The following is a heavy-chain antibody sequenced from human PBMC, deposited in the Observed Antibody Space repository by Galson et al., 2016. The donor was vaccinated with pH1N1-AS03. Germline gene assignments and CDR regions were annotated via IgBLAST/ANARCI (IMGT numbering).Heavy chain of an antibody. CDR2: INPNNGVT. J-gene: IGHJ6*02. D-gene: IGHD1-26*01. CDR1: GYIFTAFH. V-gene: IGHV1-2*04. Sequence: SVKVSCKASGYIFTAFHVHWVRQAPGQGLEWMGWINPNNGVTNYAQKFQAWVTMTGDTSISTAYMELYGLKSDDTAVYYCARDPRGPCSSATCATTYYFGRDVWGQGTTVIVSS. CDR3: ARDPRGPCSSATCATTYYFGRDV.